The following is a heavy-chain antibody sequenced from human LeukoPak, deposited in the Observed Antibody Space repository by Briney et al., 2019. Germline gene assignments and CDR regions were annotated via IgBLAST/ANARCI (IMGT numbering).Heavy chain of an antibody. J-gene: IGHJ4*02. CDR2: LRRDGSDK. CDR1: GFTFSNYG. D-gene: IGHD5-18*01. Sequence: GGSLRLSCTASGFTFSNYGMHWVRQAPGNGLEWVAFLRRDGSDKYYADSVKGRFTISRDNSKNTVYLQMNSLRPEDTAVYYCAKDHSQNFDYWGQGTLVTVSS. CDR3: AKDHSQNFDY. V-gene: IGHV3-30*02.